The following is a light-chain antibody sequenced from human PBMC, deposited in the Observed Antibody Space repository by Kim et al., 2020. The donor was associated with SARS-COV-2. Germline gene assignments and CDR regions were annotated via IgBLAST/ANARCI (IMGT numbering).Light chain of an antibody. V-gene: IGKV1-39*01. CDR3: QQTYSTPPWT. Sequence: SVGDRVTITCRASQSISSYLNWYQQKPGKAPKLLIYAAFSLQSGVPSRFSGSGSVADFTLTISSLQPEDFATYYCQQTYSTPPWTFGQGTKVDIK. CDR2: AAF. CDR1: QSISSY. J-gene: IGKJ1*01.